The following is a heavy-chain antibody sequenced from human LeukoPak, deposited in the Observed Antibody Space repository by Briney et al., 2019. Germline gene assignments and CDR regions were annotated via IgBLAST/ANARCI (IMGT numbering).Heavy chain of an antibody. CDR1: GGSISNYY. J-gene: IGHJ3*02. D-gene: IGHD3-3*01. Sequence: PSETLSLTCTVSGGSISNYYWSWIRQPAGKGLEWIGRIYSRGNTNYNPSLKSRVTMSIDTSKNHFSLKLRSVTAADTAVYYCAKNYDFWSGYFDIWGQGTMVTVSS. V-gene: IGHV4-4*07. CDR3: AKNYDFWSGYFDI. CDR2: IYSRGNT.